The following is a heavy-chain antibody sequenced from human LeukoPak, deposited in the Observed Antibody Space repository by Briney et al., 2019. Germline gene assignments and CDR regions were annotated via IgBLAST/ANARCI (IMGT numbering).Heavy chain of an antibody. D-gene: IGHD6-19*01. J-gene: IGHJ4*02. CDR3: ARPTSPGIAVAQPLDY. Sequence: GEALKIFCNGAGYSFTSYWNSRGGQMAGEDVVGLGVVIPGDSDTRYSPSFQGQVTISADKSISTAYLQWSSLKASDTAMYYCARPTSPGIAVAQPLDYWGQGTLVTVSS. CDR2: VIPGDSDT. V-gene: IGHV5-51*01. CDR1: GYSFTSYW.